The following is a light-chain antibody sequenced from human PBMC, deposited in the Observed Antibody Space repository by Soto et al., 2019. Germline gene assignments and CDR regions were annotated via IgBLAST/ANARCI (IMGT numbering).Light chain of an antibody. CDR2: SNN. CDR3: AAWDDSLNGAV. CDR1: SSNSGSNT. Sequence: QPVLTQPPSASGTPGQRVTISCSGSSSNSGSNTVNWYQQLPGTAPKLLIYSNNQRPSGVPDRFSGSKSGTSASLAISGLQSADEADYYCAAWDDSLNGAVFGGGTQLTVL. J-gene: IGLJ7*01. V-gene: IGLV1-44*01.